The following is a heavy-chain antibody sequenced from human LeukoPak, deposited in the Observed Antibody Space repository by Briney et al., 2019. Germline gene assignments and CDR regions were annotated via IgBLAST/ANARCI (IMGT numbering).Heavy chain of an antibody. Sequence: ASVKISCKTYGYIFTDHYVHWLQQAPGGGLQWIGRVDPTDGETKVAPRFHGRVTIIADTSFDTAYMELSSLRSEDTAMYFCAIDLKTQTILGDGRFDTWGQGTLITVSS. CDR1: GYIFTDHY. CDR3: AIDLKTQTILGDGRFDT. V-gene: IGHV1-69-2*01. CDR2: VDPTDGET. J-gene: IGHJ5*02. D-gene: IGHD3-16*01.